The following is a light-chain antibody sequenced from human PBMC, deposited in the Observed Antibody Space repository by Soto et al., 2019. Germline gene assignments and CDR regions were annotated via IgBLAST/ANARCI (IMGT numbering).Light chain of an antibody. J-gene: IGKJ1*01. CDR1: QSVSSSY. V-gene: IGKV3-20*01. CDR3: QQYGSSPT. CDR2: GAS. Sequence: EIVLTQSPGTLSLSPGERATLSCRASQSVSSSYLAWYQQKPVQAPRLLIYGASSRATGIPDRFSGSGSGTDFTLTISRPEPEDFAVYYCQQYGSSPTFGQGTKVEIK.